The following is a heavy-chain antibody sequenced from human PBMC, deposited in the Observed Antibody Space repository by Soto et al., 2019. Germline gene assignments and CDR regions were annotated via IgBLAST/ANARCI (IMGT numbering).Heavy chain of an antibody. D-gene: IGHD5-18*01. J-gene: IGHJ4*02. CDR3: ARQAPRGYTYAKYYFEY. V-gene: IGHV5-10-1*01. CDR2: IDPSDSYT. CDR1: GYKFTSNW. Sequence: LGESLKISCQASGYKFTSNWLSWVRQVPGKGLEWVGRIDPSDSYTKYSPSFQGRVTITTDKSISTVYLQWDSLQASDTAMYYCARQAPRGYTYAKYYFEYWGKGTLVTVSS.